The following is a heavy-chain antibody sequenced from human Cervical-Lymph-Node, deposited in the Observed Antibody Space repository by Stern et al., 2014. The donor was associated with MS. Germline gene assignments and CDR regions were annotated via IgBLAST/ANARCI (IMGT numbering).Heavy chain of an antibody. J-gene: IGHJ6*02. CDR1: GFTFSSYG. Sequence: VQLVEAGGGVVQPGRSLRLSCAASGFTFSSYGMHWVRQAPGKGLEWVAVIWDDGSNKYYADSVKGLFTISRDNSKNTLYLQMNSLRAEYTAVYYCARDWGCSGGSCYPDYYYYYGMDVWGQGTTVTVSS. CDR2: IWDDGSNK. CDR3: ARDWGCSGGSCYPDYYYYYGMDV. V-gene: IGHV3-33*01. D-gene: IGHD2-15*01.